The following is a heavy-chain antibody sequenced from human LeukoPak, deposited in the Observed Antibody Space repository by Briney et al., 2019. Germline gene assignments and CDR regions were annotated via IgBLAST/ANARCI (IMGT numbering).Heavy chain of an antibody. D-gene: IGHD6-13*01. J-gene: IGHJ4*02. V-gene: IGHV4-4*07. Sequence: SETLSLTCSVSGGSISNYYWSWIRQPAGKGLEWIGRIYTSGSTDYNSSLKSRVTMSVDTSKNQFSLKLSSVTAADTAVYYCAREGQQLASDYWGQGTLVTVSS. CDR2: IYTSGST. CDR1: GGSISNYY. CDR3: AREGQQLASDY.